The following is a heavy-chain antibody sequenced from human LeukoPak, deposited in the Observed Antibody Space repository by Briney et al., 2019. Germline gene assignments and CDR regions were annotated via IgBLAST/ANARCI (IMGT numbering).Heavy chain of an antibody. CDR2: ISYDGSNK. J-gene: IGHJ4*02. CDR1: GFTFSSYS. D-gene: IGHD3-10*01. V-gene: IGHV3-30*03. Sequence: GGSLRLSCAASGFTFSSYSMNWVRQAPGKGLEWVAVISYDGSNKYYADSVKGRFTISRDNSKNTLYLQMNSLRAEDTAVYYCARDRGPVWFGELSHFDYWGQGTLVTVSS. CDR3: ARDRGPVWFGELSHFDY.